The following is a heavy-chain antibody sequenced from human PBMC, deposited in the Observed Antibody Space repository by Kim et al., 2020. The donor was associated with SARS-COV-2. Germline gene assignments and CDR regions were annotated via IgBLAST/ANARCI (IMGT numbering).Heavy chain of an antibody. D-gene: IGHD6-13*01. CDR1: GFTFSSYA. CDR2: IYSGGSST. Sequence: GGSLRLSCAASGFTFSSYAMSWVRQAPGKGLEWVSVIYSGGSSTYYADSVKGRFTISRDNSKNTLYLQMNSLRAEDTAVYYCAKDGEQLVNYYYVMDVWGQGTTVTVS. V-gene: IGHV3-23*03. J-gene: IGHJ6*02. CDR3: AKDGEQLVNYYYVMDV.